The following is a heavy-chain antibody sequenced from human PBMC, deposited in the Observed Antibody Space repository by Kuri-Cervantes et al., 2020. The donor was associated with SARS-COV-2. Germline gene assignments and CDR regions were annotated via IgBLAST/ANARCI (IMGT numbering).Heavy chain of an antibody. CDR3: ARAEIVATIDY. Sequence: GGSLRLSCAASGFTFSSYSMNWVRQAPGKGLEWVSYISSSSSYIYYADSVKGRFTISRDNAKNSLYLQMYSLRAEDTAVYYCARAEIVATIDYWGQGTLVTVSS. V-gene: IGHV3-21*05. CDR2: ISSSSSYI. CDR1: GFTFSSYS. J-gene: IGHJ4*02. D-gene: IGHD5-12*01.